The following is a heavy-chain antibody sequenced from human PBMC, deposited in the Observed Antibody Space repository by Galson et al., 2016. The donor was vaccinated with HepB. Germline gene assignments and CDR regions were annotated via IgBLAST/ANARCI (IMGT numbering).Heavy chain of an antibody. D-gene: IGHD3-16*01. Sequence: ETLSLTCAVSGDSISSTMYYWAWIRQPPGKGLEWIGSIYSSGSTYYNPSLKSRVIISVDTSKNQFSLKLRFVTAADTTVYYCARDRGKTNPNWFDPWGQGTLVTVSS. CDR2: IYSSGST. J-gene: IGHJ5*02. V-gene: IGHV4-39*07. CDR3: ARDRGKTNPNWFDP. CDR1: GDSISSTMYY.